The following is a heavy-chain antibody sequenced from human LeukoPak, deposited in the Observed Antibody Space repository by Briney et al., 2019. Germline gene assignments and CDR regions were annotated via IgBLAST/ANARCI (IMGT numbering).Heavy chain of an antibody. Sequence: ASVKVSCTASGYTFTSNGITWVRQAPGQGLEWVGWISCNNGDTRYAQKFQGRVTVTTDTSTSTVYMELRSLRSDDTAVYYCARDGGTAGYSSGSDYWGQGTLVTVSS. CDR1: GYTFTSNG. J-gene: IGHJ4*02. CDR3: ARDGGTAGYSSGSDY. V-gene: IGHV1-18*01. CDR2: ISCNNGDT. D-gene: IGHD5-18*01.